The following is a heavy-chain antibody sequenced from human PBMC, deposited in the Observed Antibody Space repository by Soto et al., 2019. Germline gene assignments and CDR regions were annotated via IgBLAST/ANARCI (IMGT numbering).Heavy chain of an antibody. CDR1: GFTFSSYS. V-gene: IGHV3-21*01. CDR2: ISSSSSYI. Sequence: SLRLSCAASGFTFSSYSMNWVRQAPGKGLEWVSSISSSSSYIYYADSVKGRFTISRDNAKNSLYLQMNSLRAEDTAVYYCARARETRLDNIVVVIAILDYWGQGTLVTVSS. CDR3: ARARETRLDNIVVVIAILDY. J-gene: IGHJ4*02. D-gene: IGHD2-21*01.